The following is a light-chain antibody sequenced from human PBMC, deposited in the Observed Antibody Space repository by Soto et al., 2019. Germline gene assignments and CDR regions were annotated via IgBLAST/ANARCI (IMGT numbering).Light chain of an antibody. CDR1: QSVSSSY. CDR3: QQYSGPPYT. Sequence: EIFLTQSPDTLSLSPGERATLTCRASQSVSSSYLGWFQQRPGQAPRLLIYDTFNRATGIPDRFSGSGSGTDFTLTISRLEPEDFAVYYCQQYSGPPYTLGQGTKVDIK. CDR2: DTF. J-gene: IGKJ2*01. V-gene: IGKV3-20*01.